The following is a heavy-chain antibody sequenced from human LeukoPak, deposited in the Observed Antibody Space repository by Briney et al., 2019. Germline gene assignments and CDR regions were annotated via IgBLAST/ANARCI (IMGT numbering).Heavy chain of an antibody. D-gene: IGHD3-22*01. CDR1: GYTFTSNY. J-gene: IGHJ4*02. CDR2: ISPSGGST. Sequence: ASVKVSCKAFGYTFTSNYMHWVRQAPGQGPEGMGVISPSGGSTTYAQKFQGRVTLTRDMSTSTDYLELSSLRSDDTAVYYCARGPVYYYDSSGSYDYWGQGTLVTVSS. CDR3: ARGPVYYYDSSGSYDY. V-gene: IGHV1-46*01.